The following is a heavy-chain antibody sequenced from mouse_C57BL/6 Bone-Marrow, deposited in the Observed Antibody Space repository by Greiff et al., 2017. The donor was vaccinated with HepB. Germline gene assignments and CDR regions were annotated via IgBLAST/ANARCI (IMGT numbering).Heavy chain of an antibody. CDR3: ARYGDYAWFAY. V-gene: IGHV1-64*01. CDR2: IHPNSGST. D-gene: IGHD2-4*01. CDR1: GYTFTSYW. Sequence: QVQLQQPGAELVKPGASVKLSCKASGYTFTSYWMHWVKQRPGQGLEWIGMIHPNSGSTNYNEKFKSKATLTVDKSSSTAYMQLSSLTSEDSAVYYCARYGDYAWFAYWGQGTLVTVSA. J-gene: IGHJ3*01.